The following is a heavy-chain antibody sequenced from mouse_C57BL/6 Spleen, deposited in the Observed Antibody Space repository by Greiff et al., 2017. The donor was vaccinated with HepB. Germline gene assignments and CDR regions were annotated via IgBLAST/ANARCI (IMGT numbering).Heavy chain of an antibody. J-gene: IGHJ4*01. CDR1: GFTFSSYA. CDR3: AREYGWGAMDY. V-gene: IGHV5-4*01. D-gene: IGHD1-1*02. CDR2: ISDGGSYT. Sequence: EVQLVESGGGLVKPGGSLKLSCAASGFTFSSYAMSWVRQTPEKRLEWVATISDGGSYTYYPDNVKGRFTISRDNAKNNPYLQMSHLKSEDTAMYDCAREYGWGAMDYWGQGTSVTVSS.